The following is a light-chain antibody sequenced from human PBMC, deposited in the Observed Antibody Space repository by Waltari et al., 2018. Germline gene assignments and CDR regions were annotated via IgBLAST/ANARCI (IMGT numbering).Light chain of an antibody. CDR2: TAS. CDR1: QRITPY. V-gene: IGKV1-39*01. CDR3: QQSFRFPFT. J-gene: IGKJ3*01. Sequence: DIQMTQSPSSLSASVGDTVIMTCRASQRITPYLTWYQQKPGKAPTLLISTASTLQSGVPSRFSGSGSETDFTLTISGLQPEDFATYYCQQSFRFPFTFGPGTKVDMK.